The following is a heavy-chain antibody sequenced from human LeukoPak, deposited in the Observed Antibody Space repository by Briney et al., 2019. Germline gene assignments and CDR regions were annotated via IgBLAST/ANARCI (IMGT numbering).Heavy chain of an antibody. J-gene: IGHJ4*02. CDR1: GGSISSSSYY. D-gene: IGHD3-16*01. V-gene: IGHV4-39*07. CDR3: AIVGGFDY. CDR2: IYYSGST. Sequence: PSETLSLTCTVSGGSISSSSYYWGWIRQPPGKGLEWIGSIYYSGSTYYNPSLKSRVTISVDTSKNQFSLKLSSVTAADTAVYYCAIVGGFDYWGQGTLVTVSS.